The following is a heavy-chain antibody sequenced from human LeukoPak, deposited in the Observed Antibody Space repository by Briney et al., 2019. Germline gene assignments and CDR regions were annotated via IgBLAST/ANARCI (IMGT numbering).Heavy chain of an antibody. CDR3: ARGSQSALDI. J-gene: IGHJ3*02. CDR2: TYYRSKWLT. D-gene: IGHD3-10*01. Sequence: SQTLSLNCAISGASVSSNDGAWHWIRQSPSRGPEWLGRTYYRSKWLTDYAVALKSRITITPDTSQNQFSLQLNFLTPEDTAVYYCARGSQSALDIWGQGTVVIVSP. CDR1: GASVSSNDGA. V-gene: IGHV6-1*01.